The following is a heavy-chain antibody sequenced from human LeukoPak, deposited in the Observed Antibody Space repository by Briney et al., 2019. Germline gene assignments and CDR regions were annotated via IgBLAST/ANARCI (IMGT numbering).Heavy chain of an antibody. J-gene: IGHJ3*02. CDR3: AKKGSSWYVDAFDI. V-gene: IGHV3-9*01. Sequence: SGGSLRLSCAASGFTFDDYAMHWVRQAPGKGLEWVSGINWNSGIIAYADSVKGRFTISRDNAKSSLYLQMNSLRTEDTALYYCAKKGSSWYVDAFDIWGQGTMVTVSS. D-gene: IGHD6-13*01. CDR2: INWNSGII. CDR1: GFTFDDYA.